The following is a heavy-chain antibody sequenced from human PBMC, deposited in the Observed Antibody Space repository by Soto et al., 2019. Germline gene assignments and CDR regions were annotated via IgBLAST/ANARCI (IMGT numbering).Heavy chain of an antibody. D-gene: IGHD4-17*01. J-gene: IGHJ4*02. CDR2: IYTNGTT. CDR1: GFIVSRNY. CDR3: ARARALVTTFDY. Sequence: GGSLRLSCAASGFIVSRNYMSWVRQAPGKGLEWVSLIYTNGTTYYADSVKGRFTISRDNSKNTLYLEMNSLKAEDTAVYYCARARALVTTFDYWGQGTLVTVSS. V-gene: IGHV3-53*01.